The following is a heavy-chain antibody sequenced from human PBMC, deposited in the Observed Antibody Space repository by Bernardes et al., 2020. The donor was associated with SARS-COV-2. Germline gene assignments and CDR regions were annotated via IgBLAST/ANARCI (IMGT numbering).Heavy chain of an antibody. CDR2: ISAYNGNT. J-gene: IGHJ4*02. Sequence: ASVKVSCKASGYTFTSYGISWVRQAPGQGLEWMGWISAYNGNTNYAQKLQGRVTMTTDTSTSTAYMELRSLRSDDTAVYYCARVSDCSSTSCFSGKQWLVRWEDHRGQGPLVTGSS. V-gene: IGHV1-18*01. CDR1: GYTFTSYG. CDR3: ARVSDCSSTSCFSGKQWLVRWEDH. D-gene: IGHD2-2*01.